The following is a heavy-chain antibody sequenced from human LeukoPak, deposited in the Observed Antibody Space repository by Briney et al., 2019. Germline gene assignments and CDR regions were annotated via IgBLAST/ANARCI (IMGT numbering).Heavy chain of an antibody. Sequence: SQTLSLTCIVSGGSISSYYWSWIRQPAGKGLEWIGRIYTSGSTNYNPSLKSRVTMSVDTSKNQFSLKLSSVTAADTAVYYCAREYCSSTSCYEMYDYWGQGTLVTVSS. J-gene: IGHJ4*02. CDR1: GGSISSYY. V-gene: IGHV4-4*07. CDR2: IYTSGST. D-gene: IGHD2-2*01. CDR3: AREYCSSTSCYEMYDY.